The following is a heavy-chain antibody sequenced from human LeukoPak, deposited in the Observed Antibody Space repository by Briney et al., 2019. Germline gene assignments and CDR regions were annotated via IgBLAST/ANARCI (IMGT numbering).Heavy chain of an antibody. J-gene: IGHJ4*02. CDR1: GFTFSSYA. CDR3: AKDRPVMIDLGGYFDY. V-gene: IGHV3-30-3*01. CDR2: ISYDGSNK. D-gene: IGHD3-22*01. Sequence: GGSLRLSCAASGFTFSSYAMHWVRQAPGKGLEWVAVISYDGSNKYYADSVKGRFTISRDNSKNTLYLQMNSLRAEDTAVYYCAKDRPVMIDLGGYFDYWGQGTLVTVSS.